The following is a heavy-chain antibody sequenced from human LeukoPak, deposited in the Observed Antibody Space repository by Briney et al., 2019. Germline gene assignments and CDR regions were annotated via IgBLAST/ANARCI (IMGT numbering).Heavy chain of an antibody. CDR1: GFTVGSSF. Sequence: GGSLRLSCAASGFTVGSSFMTWVRQAPGKGLQWVSVIFSDGATYYTDSVKGRFTISRDNSKNTLYLQLNSLRAEDTAVYYCACMLYLAYYYYGMDVWGQGTTVTVSS. V-gene: IGHV3-53*01. CDR3: ACMLYLAYYYYGMDV. D-gene: IGHD2-8*01. J-gene: IGHJ6*02. CDR2: IFSDGAT.